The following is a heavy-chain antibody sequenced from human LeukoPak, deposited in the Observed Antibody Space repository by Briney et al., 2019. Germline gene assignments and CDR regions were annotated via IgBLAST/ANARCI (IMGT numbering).Heavy chain of an antibody. CDR2: ISGSGGST. J-gene: IGHJ6*02. V-gene: IGHV3-23*01. D-gene: IGHD2-2*02. CDR3: ARRDIVVVPAAIPGFMDV. Sequence: QPGGSLRLSCAASGFTFSSYAMSWVRQAPGKGLEWVSAISGSGGSTYYADSVKGRFTISRDNSKNTLYLQMNGLRAEDTAVYYCARRDIVVVPAAIPGFMDVWGQGTTVTVSS. CDR1: GFTFSSYA.